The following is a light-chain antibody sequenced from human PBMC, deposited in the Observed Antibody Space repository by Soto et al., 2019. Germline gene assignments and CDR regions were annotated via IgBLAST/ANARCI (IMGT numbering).Light chain of an antibody. Sequence: DIVTTQSPLSLPVTPGEPASISCRSSQSLLHSNGYNYLDWYLQKPGQSPQLLIYLGSNRASGVPDRFSGSGSGTDFTLKISRVEAGDVGVYYCMQALQTPLTFGGGTKVEIK. V-gene: IGKV2-28*01. CDR1: QSLLHSNGYNY. CDR2: LGS. CDR3: MQALQTPLT. J-gene: IGKJ4*01.